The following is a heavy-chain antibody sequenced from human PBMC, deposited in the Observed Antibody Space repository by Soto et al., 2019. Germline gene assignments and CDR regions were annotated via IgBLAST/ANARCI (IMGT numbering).Heavy chain of an antibody. D-gene: IGHD6-19*01. V-gene: IGHV4-59*01. Sequence: QVQLQESGPGLVKPSETLSLTCTVSGGSINSYYWSWIRQPPGKGLEWIGYIYYSGSTNYNPSLKSRATISVDTSKNQFTLKLSSVTAADTAVYYCARVPWQWLGGYAFDIWGQGTMVTVPS. CDR1: GGSINSYY. CDR2: IYYSGST. CDR3: ARVPWQWLGGYAFDI. J-gene: IGHJ3*02.